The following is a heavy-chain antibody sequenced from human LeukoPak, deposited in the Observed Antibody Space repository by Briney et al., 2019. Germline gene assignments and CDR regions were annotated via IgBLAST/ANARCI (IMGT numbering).Heavy chain of an antibody. CDR1: GGSFSGYY. Sequence: SETLSLTCAVYGGSFSGYYWSWIRLPPGKGLEWIGEINHSGSTNYNPSLKSRVTISVDTSKNQFSLKLSSVTAADTAVYYCARGEHANRNWFDPWGQGTLVTVSS. CDR2: INHSGST. V-gene: IGHV4-34*01. CDR3: ARGEHANRNWFDP. D-gene: IGHD1-14*01. J-gene: IGHJ5*02.